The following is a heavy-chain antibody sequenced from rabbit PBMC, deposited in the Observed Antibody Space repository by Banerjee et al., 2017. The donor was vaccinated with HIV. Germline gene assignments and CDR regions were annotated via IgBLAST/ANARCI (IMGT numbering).Heavy chain of an antibody. D-gene: IGHD6-1*01. V-gene: IGHV1S45*01. Sequence: QQQLEESGGGLVKPGGTLTLTCKASGIDFSSNYYMCWVRQAPGKGLEWIACIYVGSSGNTYYATWAKGRFTISKTSSTTVILQMTSLTAADTATYFCARDGYGNGDDYHLWGPGTLVTVS. CDR1: GIDFSSNYY. CDR2: IYVGSSGNT. CDR3: ARDGYGNGDDYHL. J-gene: IGHJ4*01.